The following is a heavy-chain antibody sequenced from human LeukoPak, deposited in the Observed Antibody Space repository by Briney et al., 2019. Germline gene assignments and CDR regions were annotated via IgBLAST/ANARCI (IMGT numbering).Heavy chain of an antibody. J-gene: IGHJ4*02. Sequence: PGGSLRLSCAASGFTFSSYNMNWVRQAPGKGLEWVSSISSSSSYIYYADSVKGRFTISRDNAKNSLYLQMNSLRAEDTAVYYCARDLPDGYYGSGSYYKDWGQGTLVTVSS. CDR1: GFTFSSYN. CDR2: ISSSSSYI. CDR3: ARDLPDGYYGSGSYYKD. D-gene: IGHD3-10*01. V-gene: IGHV3-21*04.